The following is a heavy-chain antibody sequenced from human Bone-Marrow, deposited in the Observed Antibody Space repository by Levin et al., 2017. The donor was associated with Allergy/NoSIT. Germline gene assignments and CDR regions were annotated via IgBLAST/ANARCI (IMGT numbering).Heavy chain of an antibody. Sequence: HPGGSLRLSCAASGFTFSSYSMHWVRQIPGKGLEWVAVISYDGNNKKYLDSVKGRFTISRDNSKNTVYLEMNSLRVEDTAVFHCATARPDGVFWGQGTKVTVSS. CDR1: GFTFSSYS. J-gene: IGHJ4*02. CDR2: ISYDGNNK. CDR3: ATARPDGVF. D-gene: IGHD6-6*01. V-gene: IGHV3-30*04.